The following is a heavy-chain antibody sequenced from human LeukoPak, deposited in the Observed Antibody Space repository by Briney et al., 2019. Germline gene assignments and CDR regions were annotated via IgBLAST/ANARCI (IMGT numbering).Heavy chain of an antibody. J-gene: IGHJ4*02. CDR2: ISWNSGDI. CDR3: ARAGSHWHYVY. Sequence: PGGSLRLSCAASGFTFDDYAMHWVRQAPGKGLEWVSGISWNSGDIEYADSVEGRFTISRDNAKSSLSLQMNNLRVEDTAVYYCARAGSHWHYVYWGQGTVVTVSS. D-gene: IGHD3-10*01. V-gene: IGHV3-9*01. CDR1: GFTFDDYA.